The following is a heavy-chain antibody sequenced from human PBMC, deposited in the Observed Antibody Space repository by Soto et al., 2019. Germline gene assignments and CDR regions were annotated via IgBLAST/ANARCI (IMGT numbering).Heavy chain of an antibody. CDR1: GFTFSSYE. V-gene: IGHV3-48*03. CDR2: ISSSGSTI. D-gene: IGHD6-19*01. J-gene: IGHJ4*01. Sequence: PGGSLRLSCAASGFTFSSYEMNWVRQAPGKGLEWVSYISSSGSTIYYADSVKDRFTISRDNAKNSLYLQMNSLRAEDTAIYFCARVAYSNGWIYDYWGQGTLVTVSS. CDR3: ARVAYSNGWIYDY.